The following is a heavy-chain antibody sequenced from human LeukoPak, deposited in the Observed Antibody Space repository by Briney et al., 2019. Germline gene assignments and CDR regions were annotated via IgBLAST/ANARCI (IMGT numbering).Heavy chain of an antibody. Sequence: SETLSLTCTVSGGSISSYYWSWIRQPPGKGLEWIGYIYYSGSTNYNPSLKSRVTISVDTSENQFSLKLTSVTAADTAVYYCARRLGGNCGGDCYFFDYWGQGTLVTVSS. CDR3: ARRLGGNCGGDCYFFDY. CDR1: GGSISSYY. D-gene: IGHD2-21*02. CDR2: IYYSGST. V-gene: IGHV4-59*08. J-gene: IGHJ4*02.